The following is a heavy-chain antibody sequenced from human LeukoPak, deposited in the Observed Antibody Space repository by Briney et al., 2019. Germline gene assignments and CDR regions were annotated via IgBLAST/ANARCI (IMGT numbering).Heavy chain of an antibody. CDR1: GFTFSSYA. V-gene: IGHV3-23*01. D-gene: IGHD5-18*01. CDR3: AKDPGYSYGAYYYGMDV. CDR2: ISGSGGST. Sequence: AGGSLRLSCAASGFTFSSYAMSWVRQAPGKGLEWVSAISGSGGSTYYADSVKGRFTISRDNSKNALYLQMNSLRAEDTAVYYCAKDPGYSYGAYYYGMDVWGQGTTVTVSS. J-gene: IGHJ6*02.